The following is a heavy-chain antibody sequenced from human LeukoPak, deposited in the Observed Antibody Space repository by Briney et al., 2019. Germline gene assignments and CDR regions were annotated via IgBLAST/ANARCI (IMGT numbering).Heavy chain of an antibody. V-gene: IGHV4-4*02. J-gene: IGHJ4*02. Sequence: SGTLSLTCAVSGGSISSSNWWSWVRQPPGKGLEWIGEIYHSGSTNYNPSLKSRVTISVDKSKNQFSLKLSSVTAADTAVYYCARDRHRDGYCLDYWGQGTLVTVSS. D-gene: IGHD5-24*01. CDR2: IYHSGST. CDR1: GGSISSSNW. CDR3: ARDRHRDGYCLDY.